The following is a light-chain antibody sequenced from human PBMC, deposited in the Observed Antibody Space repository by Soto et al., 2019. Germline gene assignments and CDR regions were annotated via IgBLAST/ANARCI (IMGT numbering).Light chain of an antibody. CDR1: SSNIGATYD. V-gene: IGLV1-40*01. J-gene: IGLJ1*01. CDR3: QSSDSCLRSHYV. Sequence: QSVLTQPPSVSGAPGQRVTISCTGSSSNIGATYDVQWYQQLPGTAPKLLIYGNSNRPSGVPDRFSGSKSGTSASLAITGLQADDEAEYYCQSSDSCLRSHYVFGTGTKVTVL. CDR2: GNS.